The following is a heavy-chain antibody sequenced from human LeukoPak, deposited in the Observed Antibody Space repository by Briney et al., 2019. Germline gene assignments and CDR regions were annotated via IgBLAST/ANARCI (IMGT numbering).Heavy chain of an antibody. CDR2: IYYSGST. J-gene: IGHJ4*02. D-gene: IGHD3-3*01. V-gene: IGHV4-30-4*01. CDR3: ARSGRITIFGVVIGPFDY. Sequence: SETLSLTCTVSGGSISSGDYYWSWIRQPPRKGLEWIGYIYYSGSTYYNPSLKSRVTISVDTSKNQFSLKLSSVTAADTAVYYCARSGRITIFGVVIGPFDYWGQGTLVTVSS. CDR1: GGSISSGDYY.